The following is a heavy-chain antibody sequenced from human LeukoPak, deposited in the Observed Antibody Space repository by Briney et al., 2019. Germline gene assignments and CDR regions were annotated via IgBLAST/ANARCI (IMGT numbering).Heavy chain of an antibody. CDR2: INSDGRIT. V-gene: IGHV3-74*01. Sequence: PGGSLRLSCAASGFTFSIDSVHCVRQAPGKGLMWVSRINSDGRITNYADSVKGRFTISRDNAKNTLYLQMNSLRAEDTAVYYCARVRVTFSPHFPMWGQDHVLSVSS. D-gene: IGHD2/OR15-2a*01. CDR1: GFTFSIDS. CDR3: ARVRVTFSPHFPM. J-gene: IGHJ1*01.